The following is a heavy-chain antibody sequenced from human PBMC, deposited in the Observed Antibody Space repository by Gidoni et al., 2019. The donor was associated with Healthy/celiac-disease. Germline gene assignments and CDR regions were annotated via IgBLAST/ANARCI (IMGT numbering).Heavy chain of an antibody. D-gene: IGHD3-16*01. CDR1: GFTFSSYD. J-gene: IGHJ2*01. V-gene: IGHV3-13*04. CDR3: ARDINPVGGERYFDL. Sequence: EVQLVESGGGLVQPGGSLRLSCAASGFTFSSYDMHWVRQATGNGLEWVPAIGTAGDTYYPGSVKGRFTISRENAKNSLYLQMNRLRAGDTAVYYCARDINPVGGERYFDLWGRGTLVTVSS. CDR2: IGTAGDT.